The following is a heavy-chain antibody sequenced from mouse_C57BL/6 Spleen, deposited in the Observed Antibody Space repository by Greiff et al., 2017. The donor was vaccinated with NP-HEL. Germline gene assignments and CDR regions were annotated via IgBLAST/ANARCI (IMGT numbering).Heavy chain of an antibody. V-gene: IGHV5-9*01. CDR2: ISGGGGNT. CDR3: ARRLYGYEDGYYFDY. J-gene: IGHJ2*01. Sequence: EVQWVESGGGLVKPGGSLKLSCAASGFTFSSYTMSWVRQTPEKRLEWVATISGGGGNTYYPDSVKGRFTISRDNAKNTLYLQMSSLRSEDTALYYCARRLYGYEDGYYFDYWGQGTTLTVSS. D-gene: IGHD2-2*01. CDR1: GFTFSSYT.